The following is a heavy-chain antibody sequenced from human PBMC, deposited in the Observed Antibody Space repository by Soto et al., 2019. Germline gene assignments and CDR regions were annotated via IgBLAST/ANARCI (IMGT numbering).Heavy chain of an antibody. V-gene: IGHV3-30*03. J-gene: IGHJ4*02. D-gene: IGHD2-2*01. CDR2: ISYDGRNK. Sequence: QVQLVESGGGVVQPGRSLRLSCAASGFTFSSYAMHWVRQAPGKGLEWVALISYDGRNKYFVDSAKRRFTISRDNSKNTLYLQMNNLRAEDKAVYYCVRDFGQYCSTIICYEGYWGQGTLVTVSS. CDR1: GFTFSSYA. CDR3: VRDFGQYCSTIICYEGY.